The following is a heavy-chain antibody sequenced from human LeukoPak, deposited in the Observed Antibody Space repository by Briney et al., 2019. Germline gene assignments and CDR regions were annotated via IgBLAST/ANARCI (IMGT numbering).Heavy chain of an antibody. J-gene: IGHJ4*02. D-gene: IGHD5-24*01. CDR1: GFTFSSYW. CDR2: IKQDGSEK. CDR3: AREIDEGGYNLGIFDY. V-gene: IGHV3-7*01. Sequence: PGGSLRLSCAASGFTFSSYWMSWVRQAPGKGLEWVANIKQDGSEKYYVDSVKGRFTIYRDNAKNSLYLQMNSLRGEDTAVYYCAREIDEGGYNLGIFDYWGQGTLVTVSS.